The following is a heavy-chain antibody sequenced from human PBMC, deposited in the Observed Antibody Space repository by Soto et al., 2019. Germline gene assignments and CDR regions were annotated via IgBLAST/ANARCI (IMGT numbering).Heavy chain of an antibody. J-gene: IGHJ6*02. Sequence: LSLICAVYGGSFSGYYWNWIRQPPGKGLEWIGEINHSGSTNYNPSLKSRVTISVDTSKNQFSLKLSSVTAADTAVYYCARGRMATIFREYYYYYYGMDVWGPGTTVTVSS. CDR2: INHSGST. CDR1: GGSFSGYY. CDR3: ARGRMATIFREYYYYYYGMDV. V-gene: IGHV4-34*01. D-gene: IGHD3-10*02.